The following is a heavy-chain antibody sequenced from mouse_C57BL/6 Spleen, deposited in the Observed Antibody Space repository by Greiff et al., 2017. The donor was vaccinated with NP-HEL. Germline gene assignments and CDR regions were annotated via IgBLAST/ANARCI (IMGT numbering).Heavy chain of an antibody. CDR2: INPGSGGT. CDR1: GYAFTNYL. Sequence: QVQLQQSGAELVRPGTSVKVSCKASGYAFTNYLIEWVKQRPGQGLEWIGVINPGSGGTNYNEKFKGKATLTADKSSSTAYMQLSSLTSEDSAVYFCARGRLNYYGSGVWGTGTTVTVAS. CDR3: ARGRLNYYGSGV. D-gene: IGHD1-1*01. V-gene: IGHV1-54*01. J-gene: IGHJ1*03.